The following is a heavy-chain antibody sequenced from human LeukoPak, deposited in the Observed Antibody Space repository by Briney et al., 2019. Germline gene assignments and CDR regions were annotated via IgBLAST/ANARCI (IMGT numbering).Heavy chain of an antibody. V-gene: IGHV3-30*18. J-gene: IGHJ4*02. CDR1: GFTFSSYG. D-gene: IGHD5-24*01. CDR3: AKTPVGMVTLDY. CDR2: ISYDGSNK. Sequence: GRSLRLSCAASGFTFSSYGMHWVRQAPGKGLEWVAVISYDGSNKYYADSVKGRFTISRDNSKNTLYLQMNSLRAEDTAVYYCAKTPVGMVTLDYWGQGTLVTVSS.